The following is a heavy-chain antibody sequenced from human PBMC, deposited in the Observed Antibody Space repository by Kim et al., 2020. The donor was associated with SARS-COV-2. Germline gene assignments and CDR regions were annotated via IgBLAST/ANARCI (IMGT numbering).Heavy chain of an antibody. V-gene: IGHV4-34*01. CDR1: GGSFSGYY. J-gene: IGHJ4*02. CDR2: INHSGST. Sequence: SETLSLTCAVYGGSFSGYYWSWIRQPPGKGLEWIGEINHSGSTNYNPSLKSRVTISVDTSKNQFSLKLSSVTAADTAVYYCARGRGIVATSYYFDYWGQGTLVTVSS. CDR3: ARGRGIVATSYYFDY. D-gene: IGHD5-12*01.